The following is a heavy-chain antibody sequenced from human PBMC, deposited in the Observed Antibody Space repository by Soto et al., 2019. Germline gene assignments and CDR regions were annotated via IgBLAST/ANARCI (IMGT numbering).Heavy chain of an antibody. CDR3: ARVIGGNRSSLFSGGMDV. V-gene: IGHV6-1*01. J-gene: IGHJ6*02. CDR1: GDSVSSNSAA. D-gene: IGHD6-6*01. Sequence: SQTLSLTCAISGDSVSSNSAAWNWIRQSPSRGLEWLVRTYYRSKWYNDYAVSVKSRITINPDTSKNQFSLQLNSVTPEDTAVYYCARVIGGNRSSLFSGGMDVLGQGTTVTVSS. CDR2: TYYRSKWYN.